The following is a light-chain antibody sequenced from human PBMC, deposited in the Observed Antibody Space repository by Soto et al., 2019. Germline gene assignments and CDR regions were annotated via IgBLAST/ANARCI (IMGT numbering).Light chain of an antibody. Sequence: DIQMTQSPSTLSASVGDRVTITCRASQSISNWLAWYQQKPGKAPKLLIYDASSLESGVASRFSGSESGTEFTLTISSLQPDDFATYYCQQYNSYWTFGQGTKV. CDR3: QQYNSYWT. V-gene: IGKV1-5*01. CDR1: QSISNW. CDR2: DAS. J-gene: IGKJ1*01.